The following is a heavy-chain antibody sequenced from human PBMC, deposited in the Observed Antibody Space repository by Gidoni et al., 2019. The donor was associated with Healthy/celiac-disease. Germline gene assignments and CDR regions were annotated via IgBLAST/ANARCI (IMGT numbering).Heavy chain of an antibody. V-gene: IGHV1-69*12. CDR3: ARGYYDSSGYHYYFDY. J-gene: IGHJ4*02. D-gene: IGHD3-22*01. CDR1: GGTFSSYA. Sequence: QVQLVQSGAEVKKPGSSVKVSCKASGGTFSSYAISWVRQAPGQGFERMGGIIPIFGTANYAQKFQGRVTITADESTSTAYMELSSLRSEDTAVYYCARGYYDSSGYHYYFDYWGQGTLVTVSS. CDR2: IIPIFGTA.